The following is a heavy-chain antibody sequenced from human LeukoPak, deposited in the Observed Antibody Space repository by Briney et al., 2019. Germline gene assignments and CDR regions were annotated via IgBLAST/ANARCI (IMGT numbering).Heavy chain of an antibody. CDR2: ISSSSSYI. J-gene: IGHJ6*02. CDR1: GFTFSSYS. CDR3: ARDPGYSYGSNPYGMDV. D-gene: IGHD5-18*01. Sequence: GGSLRLSCAASGFTFSSYSMNWVRQAPGKGLEWVSSISSSSSYIYYADSVKGRFTISRDKAKNSLYLQMNSLRAEDTAVYYCARDPGYSYGSNPYGMDVWGQGTTVTVSS. V-gene: IGHV3-21*01.